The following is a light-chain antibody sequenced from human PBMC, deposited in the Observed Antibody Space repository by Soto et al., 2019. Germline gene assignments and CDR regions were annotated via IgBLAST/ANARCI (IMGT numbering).Light chain of an antibody. CDR1: QVFTPN. Sequence: LLMTEPGATMSVSPGEPATLFCRAGQVFTPNFSWYQHKFGQSPRLLIYDVSIRATGVPARLSGTGSGTDFTLTISGLQSEYSAVYFCQQYNNWPCSFGQGTRLEI. J-gene: IGKJ5*01. CDR3: QQYNNWPCS. V-gene: IGKV3-15*01. CDR2: DVS.